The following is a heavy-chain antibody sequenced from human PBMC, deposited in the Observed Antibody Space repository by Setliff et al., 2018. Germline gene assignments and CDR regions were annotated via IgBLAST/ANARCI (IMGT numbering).Heavy chain of an antibody. Sequence: ASVKVSCKTSGYFFRAFYISWVRQAPKEGLEYVGWINPDSGGTHCTRKFQGWVTLTRDMSSSTAYLEMNNLKPDDTAVYYCSRLVRFCTRTVCQRLSGDDSWGQGTLVTVSS. J-gene: IGHJ4*02. CDR2: INPDSGGT. V-gene: IGHV1-2*04. D-gene: IGHD3-10*01. CDR3: SRLVRFCTRTVCQRLSGDDS. CDR1: GYFFRAFY.